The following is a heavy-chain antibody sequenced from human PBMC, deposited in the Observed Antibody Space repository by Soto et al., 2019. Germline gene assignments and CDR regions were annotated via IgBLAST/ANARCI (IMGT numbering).Heavy chain of an antibody. D-gene: IGHD5-12*01. CDR3: AREERWLQLGY. CDR1: GFTFSPYY. Sequence: PCGSLRLSCAVSGFTFSPYYMRGVRQAPGKGLEWLAMTTQDGNDKHYVDSVRGRFTISRDNAKNSLYLQMNSLRAEDTAVYYCAREERWLQLGYWGQGALGTVSS. J-gene: IGHJ4*02. V-gene: IGHV3-7*01. CDR2: TTQDGNDK.